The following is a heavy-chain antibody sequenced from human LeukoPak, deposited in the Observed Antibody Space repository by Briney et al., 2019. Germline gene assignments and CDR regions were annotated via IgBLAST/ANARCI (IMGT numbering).Heavy chain of an antibody. J-gene: IGHJ6*03. CDR1: GYTLTELS. Sequence: AASVKVSCKVSGYTLTELSMHWVRQATGQGLEWMGWMNPNSGNTGYAQKFQGRVTMTRNTSISTAYMELSSLRSEDTAVYYCARSVGDYGDYYYMDVWGKGTTVTISS. V-gene: IGHV1-8*01. D-gene: IGHD4-17*01. CDR2: MNPNSGNT. CDR3: ARSVGDYGDYYYMDV.